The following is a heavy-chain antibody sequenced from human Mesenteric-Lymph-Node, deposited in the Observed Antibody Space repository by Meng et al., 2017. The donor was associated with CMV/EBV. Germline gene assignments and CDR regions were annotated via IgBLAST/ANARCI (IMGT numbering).Heavy chain of an antibody. J-gene: IGHJ3*01. CDR3: AKVIMRSPDGAFDV. CDR1: GFTFSSYA. Sequence: GESLKISCAASGFTFSSYAMHWVRQAPGKGLEWVAVISYDGSNKYYADSVKGRFTISRDNSKNTLYLQMNSLRVDDTAVYYCAKVIMRSPDGAFDVWGQGTVVTVSS. V-gene: IGHV3-30-3*01. D-gene: IGHD3-16*01. CDR2: ISYDGSNK.